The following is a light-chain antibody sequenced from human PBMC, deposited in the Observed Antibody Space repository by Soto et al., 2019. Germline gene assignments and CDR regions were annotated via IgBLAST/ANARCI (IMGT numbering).Light chain of an antibody. CDR3: QQYYLTPFT. Sequence: DIVMTQSPDSLAVSLGERATINCKSSQRVLYSSNNKNYLAWYQQKPGQPPKLLIYWASTRESGVPDRFSGSGSGTDFTLTSSSLQAEDVADYYCQQYYLTPFTFGGGTKVEIK. V-gene: IGKV4-1*01. CDR1: QRVLYSSNNKNY. J-gene: IGKJ4*01. CDR2: WAS.